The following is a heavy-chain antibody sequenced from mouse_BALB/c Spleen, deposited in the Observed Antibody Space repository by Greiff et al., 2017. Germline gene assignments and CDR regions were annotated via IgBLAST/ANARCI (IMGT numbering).Heavy chain of an antibody. J-gene: IGHJ3*01. CDR3: NYYYGSSWFAY. D-gene: IGHD1-1*01. CDR1: GFNIKDYY. CDR2: IDPENGDT. V-gene: IGHV14-4*02. Sequence: EVKLMESGAELVRSGASVKLSCTASGFNIKDYYMHWVKQRPEQGLEWIGWIDPENGDTEYAPKFQGKATMTADTSSNTAYLQLSSLTSEDTAVYYCNYYYGSSWFAYWGQGTLVTVSA.